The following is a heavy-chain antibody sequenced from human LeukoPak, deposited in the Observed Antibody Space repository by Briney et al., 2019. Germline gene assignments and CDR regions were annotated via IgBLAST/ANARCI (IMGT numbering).Heavy chain of an antibody. J-gene: IGHJ6*02. D-gene: IGHD2-2*01. V-gene: IGHV1-24*01. CDR3: ATVPAQGQLHYYYYGMDV. CDR2: FDPEDGET. CDR1: GYTLTELS. Sequence: ATVKVSCKVSGYTLTELSMHWVRQAPGKGLEWMGGFDPEDGETIYAQKFQGRVTMTEDTSTDTAYMELSSLRSEDTAVYYCATVPAQGQLHYYYYGMDVWGQGTTVTVSS.